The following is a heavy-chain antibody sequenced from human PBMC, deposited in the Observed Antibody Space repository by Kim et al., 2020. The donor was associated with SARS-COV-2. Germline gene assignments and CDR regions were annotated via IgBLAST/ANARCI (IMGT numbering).Heavy chain of an antibody. V-gene: IGHV3-15*01. CDR2: IKSKTDGGTT. Sequence: GGSLRLSCAASGFTFSNAWMSWVRQAPGKGLEWVGRIKSKTDGGTTDYAAPVKGRFTISRDDSKNTLYLQMNSLKTEDTAVYYCTTLNLVSLPRIAVAGDIPFDYWGQGTLVTVSS. CDR1: GFTFSNAW. J-gene: IGHJ4*02. CDR3: TTLNLVSLPRIAVAGDIPFDY. D-gene: IGHD6-19*01.